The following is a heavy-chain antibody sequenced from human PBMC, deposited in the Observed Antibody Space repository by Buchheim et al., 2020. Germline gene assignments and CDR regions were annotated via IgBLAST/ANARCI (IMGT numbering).Heavy chain of an antibody. CDR2: INHSGST. CDR1: GGSFSGYY. D-gene: IGHD2-2*01. CDR3: ARGWGYCSSTSCYYDY. Sequence: QVQLQQWGAGLLKPSETLSLTCAVYGGSFSGYYWSWIRQPPGKGLEWIGEINHSGSTNYNPSLKSRVTISVDTSKNQFPLKLSSVTAADTAVYYCARGWGYCSSTSCYYDYWGQGTL. J-gene: IGHJ4*02. V-gene: IGHV4-34*01.